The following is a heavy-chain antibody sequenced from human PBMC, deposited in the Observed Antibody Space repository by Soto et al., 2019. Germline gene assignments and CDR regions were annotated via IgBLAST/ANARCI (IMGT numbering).Heavy chain of an antibody. Sequence: QVQLVQSGAEVKKPGASVKVSCKASGYKFTAYYMHWVRQAPGQGLEWMGWINPGSGATSYAQTVQGRVTKTRDASINTVYMEVTSLRPDDTDVYYCARLSKGYGSDTSCYSWLDPWGQGTLVTVSS. CDR3: ARLSKGYGSDTSCYSWLDP. D-gene: IGHD2-2*01. CDR1: GYKFTAYY. V-gene: IGHV1-2*02. J-gene: IGHJ5*02. CDR2: INPGSGAT.